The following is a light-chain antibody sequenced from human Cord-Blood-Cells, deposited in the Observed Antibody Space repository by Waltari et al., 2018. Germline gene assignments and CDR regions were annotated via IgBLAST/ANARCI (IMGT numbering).Light chain of an antibody. CDR2: DVS. V-gene: IGLV2-11*01. CDR3: CSYAGSYTVV. Sequence: QSALTQPRSVSGSPGQSVTISCTGTSSEVGGYNYVSWYQQHPGKAPKLMIYDVSKRPSGVPDRFSGSKSGNTASLTISWLQAEDEADYYCCSYAGSYTVVFGGGTKLTVL. J-gene: IGLJ2*01. CDR1: SSEVGGYNY.